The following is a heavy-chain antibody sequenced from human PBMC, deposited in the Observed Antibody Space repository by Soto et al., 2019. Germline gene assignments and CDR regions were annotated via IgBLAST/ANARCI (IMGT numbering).Heavy chain of an antibody. CDR1: GVSINSGDYS. CDR3: ARGYGRNFDY. J-gene: IGHJ4*02. D-gene: IGHD5-18*01. Sequence: SETLSLTCAVSGVSINSGDYSWSWIRQPPGKGLEWIGYIYHDGRTLYNPSLKSRVTISVDRSKNQFSLKLTSVTAADTAVYYCARGYGRNFDYWGQGTLVTSPQ. CDR2: IYHDGRT. V-gene: IGHV4-30-2*01.